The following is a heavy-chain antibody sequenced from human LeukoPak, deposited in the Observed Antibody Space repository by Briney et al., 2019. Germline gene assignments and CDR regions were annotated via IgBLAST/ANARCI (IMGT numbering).Heavy chain of an antibody. CDR2: SYYTGRI. V-gene: IGHV4-39*07. Sequence: SETLSLTCSVSVGSISNSNYYWGWSRRPPGKGLECLSSSYYTGRINYNPSLKSRVTISVNTSKNQFSLKLSSVTAADTAVYYCARDPGYYYDSRETHFDYWGQGTLVTVSS. J-gene: IGHJ4*02. CDR1: VGSISNSNYY. D-gene: IGHD3-22*01. CDR3: ARDPGYYYDSRETHFDY.